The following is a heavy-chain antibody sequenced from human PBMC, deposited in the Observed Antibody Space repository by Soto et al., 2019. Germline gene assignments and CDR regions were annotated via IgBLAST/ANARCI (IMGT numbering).Heavy chain of an antibody. CDR1: GDRVSSNSAA. CDR3: ARTSGHFDS. D-gene: IGHD6-19*01. CDR2: TYYRSKWYN. J-gene: IGHJ4*02. Sequence: QTLSLTCAISGDRVSSNSAAWNWIRRSPSRGLEWLGRTYYRSKWYNDYAVSVKSRIAINPDTSKNQFSLQLNSVTPEDTAVYYCARTSGHFDSWGQGTSVTLS. V-gene: IGHV6-1*01.